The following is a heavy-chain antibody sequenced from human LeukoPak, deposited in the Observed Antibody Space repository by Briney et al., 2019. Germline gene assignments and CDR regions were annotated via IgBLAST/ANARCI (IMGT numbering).Heavy chain of an antibody. D-gene: IGHD3-22*01. V-gene: IGHV3-23*01. CDR1: GFTFSSYA. J-gene: IGHJ4*02. Sequence: GGSLRLSCAASGFTFSSYAMSWVRQAPGKGLEWVSAISGSGGSTYYADSVKGRFTISRDNSKSTLYLQMNSLRAEDTAVYYCAKDNGSSGYYPYYFDYWGQGTLVTVSS. CDR2: ISGSGGST. CDR3: AKDNGSSGYYPYYFDY.